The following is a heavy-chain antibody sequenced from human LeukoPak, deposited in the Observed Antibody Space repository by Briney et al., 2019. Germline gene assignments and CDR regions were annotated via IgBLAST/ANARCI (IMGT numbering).Heavy chain of an antibody. CDR3: ARDLFGTTFGAFDI. D-gene: IGHD1-7*01. CDR1: GFTFKNYG. Sequence: GGSLRLSCAASGFTFKNYGMAWVRPVPGKGLEWVSAISASGDSQYYTDSVKGRFTISRDNAKNSLYLQMNSLRAEDTAVYYCARDLFGTTFGAFDIWGQGTMVTVSS. V-gene: IGHV3-21*01. CDR2: ISASGDSQ. J-gene: IGHJ3*02.